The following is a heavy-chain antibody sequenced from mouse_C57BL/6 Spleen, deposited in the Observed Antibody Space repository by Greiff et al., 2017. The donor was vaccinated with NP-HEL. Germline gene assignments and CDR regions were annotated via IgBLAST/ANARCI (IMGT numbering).Heavy chain of an antibody. D-gene: IGHD2-4*01. J-gene: IGHJ2*01. CDR3: ARSDYDWYYFDY. CDR1: GYTFTSYT. Sequence: QVQLQQSGAELARPGASVKMSCKASGYTFTSYTMHWVKQRPGQGLEWIGYINPSSGYTKYNQKFKDKATLTADKSSSTAYMQLSSLTSEDSAVYYCARSDYDWYYFDYWGQGTTLTVSS. CDR2: INPSSGYT. V-gene: IGHV1-4*01.